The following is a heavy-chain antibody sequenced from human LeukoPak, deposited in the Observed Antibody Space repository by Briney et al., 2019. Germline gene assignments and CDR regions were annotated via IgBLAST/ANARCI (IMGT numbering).Heavy chain of an antibody. D-gene: IGHD2-15*01. CDR3: ARIPSGGRHQDY. J-gene: IGHJ4*02. CDR1: GGIFSSYA. Sequence: SVKVSCKSSGGIFSSYAIRWVRQAPGQGLEWMGRIIPIFGTANYAQKFQGRVTITADKSTSTAYMELSSLRSEDTAVYYCARIPSGGRHQDYWGQGTLVTVSS. CDR2: IIPIFGTA. V-gene: IGHV1-69*06.